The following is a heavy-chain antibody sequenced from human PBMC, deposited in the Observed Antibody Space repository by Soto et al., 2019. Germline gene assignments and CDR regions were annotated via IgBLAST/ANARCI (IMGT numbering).Heavy chain of an antibody. V-gene: IGHV1-24*01. J-gene: IGHJ5*02. Sequence: ASVKVSCKVSGYTLTELSMHWVRQAPGEGLEWMGGFDPEDGETIYAQQFQGRVTITADESTSTAYMELSSLRSEDTAVYYCARESGFPWAWFDPWGQGTLVTVSS. CDR3: ARESGFPWAWFDP. CDR1: GYTLTELS. D-gene: IGHD2-21*01. CDR2: FDPEDGET.